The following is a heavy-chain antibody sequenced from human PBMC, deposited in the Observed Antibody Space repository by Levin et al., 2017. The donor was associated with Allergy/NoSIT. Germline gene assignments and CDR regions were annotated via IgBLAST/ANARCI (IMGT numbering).Heavy chain of an antibody. CDR1: GGSISYYY. CDR3: ARDSPSGSYGDY. J-gene: IGHJ4*02. V-gene: IGHV4-4*07. D-gene: IGHD1-26*01. Sequence: SETPSLTCTVSGGSISYYYWSWIRQSAGKGLEWIGRIYSSGSINYNPSLKSRVSMSVETSRNQFSLKLTSVAAADTAVYYCARDSPSGSYGDYWGQGTLVTVSS. CDR2: IYSSGSI.